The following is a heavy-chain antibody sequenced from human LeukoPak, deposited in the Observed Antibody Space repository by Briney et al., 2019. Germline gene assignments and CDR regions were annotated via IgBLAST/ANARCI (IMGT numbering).Heavy chain of an antibody. D-gene: IGHD3-10*01. V-gene: IGHV3-23*01. CDR1: GFTFGDYA. J-gene: IGHJ6*02. CDR2: FSGSGAYT. Sequence: GGSLRLSCTASGFTFGDYAMSWVRQAPGKGLQWVSSFSGSGAYTYYADSVKGRFTISRDNSKNTLYLQMNSLGAEATAVYYCAKDVISPYYYYYYGMDVWGQGTTVTVSS. CDR3: AKDVISPYYYYYYGMDV.